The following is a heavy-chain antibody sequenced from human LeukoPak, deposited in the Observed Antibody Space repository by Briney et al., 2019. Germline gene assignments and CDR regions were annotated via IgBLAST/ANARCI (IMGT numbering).Heavy chain of an antibody. CDR2: MNPNTGNA. V-gene: IGHV1-8*03. Sequence: ASMKVSCKASGYTFTNFDINWVRQATGQGLEWMGWMNPNTGNAGYAQKFQDRVTITWDASISTAYMDLSSLRSEDTAVYYCARVGYNNSYDYWGQGTLVTVSS. J-gene: IGHJ4*02. CDR1: GYTFTNFD. CDR3: ARVGYNNSYDY. D-gene: IGHD1-1*01.